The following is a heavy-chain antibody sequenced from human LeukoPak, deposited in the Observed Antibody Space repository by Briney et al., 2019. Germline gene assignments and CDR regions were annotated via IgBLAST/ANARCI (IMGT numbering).Heavy chain of an antibody. CDR3: ARSRCSSTSCPFRD. Sequence: ASVKVSCKASGYTFTSYGISWVRQAPGQGLEWMGWISAYNGNTDYAQKLQGRVTMTTDTSTSTAYMELRSLRSDDTAVYYCARSRCSSTSCPFRDWGQGTLVTVSS. J-gene: IGHJ4*02. CDR1: GYTFTSYG. D-gene: IGHD2-2*01. CDR2: ISAYNGNT. V-gene: IGHV1-18*01.